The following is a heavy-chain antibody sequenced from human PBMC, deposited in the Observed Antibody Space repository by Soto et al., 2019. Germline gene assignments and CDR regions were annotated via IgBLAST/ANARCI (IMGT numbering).Heavy chain of an antibody. CDR1: GFSLTTSGVG. J-gene: IGHJ4*02. D-gene: IGHD2-8*02. Sequence: SGPTLVNPTQTLTLTCTFSGFSLTTSGVGVGWIRQPPGKALEWLALVYWNDDKRYSPSLKTRLTITKDTSKNQVVLTMTNVGPVDTATYYCAHRQKYWGSFDYWGQGPLVTASS. CDR2: VYWNDDK. CDR3: AHRQKYWGSFDY. V-gene: IGHV2-5*01.